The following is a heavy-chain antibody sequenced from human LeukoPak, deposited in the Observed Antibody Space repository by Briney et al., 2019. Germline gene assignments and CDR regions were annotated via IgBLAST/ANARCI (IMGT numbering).Heavy chain of an antibody. V-gene: IGHV3-23*01. D-gene: IGHD2-2*01. Sequence: PGGSLRLSCAASGFTFSNFPMSWVRQAPGKGLEWVSAISSNGGTTYYADSVRGRFTISRDNAKNSLYLQMNSLRAEDTAVYYCGLAVDIPAAIPFDYWGQGTLVTVSS. CDR1: GFTFSNFP. CDR3: GLAVDIPAAIPFDY. J-gene: IGHJ4*02. CDR2: ISSNGGTT.